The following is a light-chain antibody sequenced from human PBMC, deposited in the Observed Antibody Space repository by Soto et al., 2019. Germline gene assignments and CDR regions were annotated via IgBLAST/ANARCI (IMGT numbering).Light chain of an antibody. J-gene: IGLJ3*02. CDR3: HSYDSSVSRERV. V-gene: IGLV1-40*01. CDR1: RSNIGAGYD. CDR2: RNH. Sequence: QSVLTQPPSVSGAPGESVTISCTRSRSNIGAGYDVHWYQQIPGTVPKLIIYRNHDRPSGVPDRFSGSKSGTSASLAITGLRAEDEADYYCHSYDSSVSRERVFGEG.